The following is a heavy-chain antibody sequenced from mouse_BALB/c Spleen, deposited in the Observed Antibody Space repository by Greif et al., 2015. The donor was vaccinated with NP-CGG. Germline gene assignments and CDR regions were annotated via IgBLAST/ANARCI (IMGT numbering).Heavy chain of an antibody. CDR2: IVPANGNT. V-gene: IGHV14-3*02. J-gene: IGHJ2*01. Sequence: VQLKESGAELVKPGASVKLSCTASGFNIKDTYMHWVKQRPEQGLEWIGRIVPANGNTKYDPKFQGKATITADTSSNTAYLQLSSLTSEDTAVYYCALDYDGVYYFDYWGQGTTLTVSS. CDR3: ALDYDGVYYFDY. CDR1: GFNIKDTY. D-gene: IGHD2-4*01.